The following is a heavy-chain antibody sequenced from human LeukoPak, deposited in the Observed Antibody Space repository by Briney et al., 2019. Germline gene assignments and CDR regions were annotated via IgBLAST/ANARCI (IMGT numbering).Heavy chain of an antibody. CDR3: ARNPILGYCSSTSCYVFAY. D-gene: IGHD2-2*01. V-gene: IGHV3-23*01. CDR1: GFTFSSYA. CDR2: ISGSGGST. Sequence: TGGSLRLSCAASGFTFSSYAMSWVRQAPGKGLEWVSAISGSGGSTYYADSVKGRFTISRDNSKNTLYLQMNSLRAEDTAVYYCARNPILGYCSSTSCYVFAYWGQGTLVTVSS. J-gene: IGHJ4*02.